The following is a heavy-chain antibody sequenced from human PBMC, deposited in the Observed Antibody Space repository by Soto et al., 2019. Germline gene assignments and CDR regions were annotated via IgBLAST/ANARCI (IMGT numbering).Heavy chain of an antibody. CDR2: FDPEDGET. CDR1: GYTLTELS. CDR3: ATDRRRDGYNGAEPYYFDY. V-gene: IGHV1-24*01. J-gene: IGHJ4*02. D-gene: IGHD5-12*01. Sequence: ASVKVSCKVSGYTLTELSMHWVRQAPGKGLEWMGGFDPEDGETIYAQKFQGRVTMTEDTSTDTAYMELSSLRSEDTAVYYCATDRRRDGYNGAEPYYFDYWGQGSLVTVS.